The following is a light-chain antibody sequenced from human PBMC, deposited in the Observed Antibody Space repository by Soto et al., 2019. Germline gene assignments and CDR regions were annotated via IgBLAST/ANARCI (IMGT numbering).Light chain of an antibody. Sequence: QSALTQPPSASGTPGQRVTISCSGSNSNIGRNTVNWFHQVPGTAPKLIIYEVFHRPSGVSNRFSGSKSGNTASLTISGLQAEDEADYYCSSYATVSIMVFGGGTKLTVL. CDR3: SSYATVSIMV. CDR2: EVF. V-gene: IGLV1-44*01. J-gene: IGLJ3*02. CDR1: NSNIGRNT.